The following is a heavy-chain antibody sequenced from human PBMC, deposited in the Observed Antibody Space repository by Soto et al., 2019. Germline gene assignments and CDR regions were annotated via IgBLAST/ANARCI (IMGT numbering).Heavy chain of an antibody. Sequence: ASVKVSCKASGYTFTSYGISWVRQAPGQGLEWMGWIRAYNGNTNYAQKLQGRVTMTTDTSTSTAYMELRSLRSDDTAVYYCASRLGAHDAAPFDYWGQGTLVTVSS. CDR1: GYTFTSYG. V-gene: IGHV1-18*01. CDR2: IRAYNGNT. D-gene: IGHD3-16*01. J-gene: IGHJ4*02. CDR3: ASRLGAHDAAPFDY.